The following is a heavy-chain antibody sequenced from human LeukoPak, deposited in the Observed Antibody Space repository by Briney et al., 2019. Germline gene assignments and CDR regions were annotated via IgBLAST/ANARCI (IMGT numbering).Heavy chain of an antibody. D-gene: IGHD2-2*01. CDR3: ARDPYCSSTSCYYGWFDP. V-gene: IGHV3-30-3*01. CDR1: GFTFSSYA. Sequence: GRSLRLSCAASGFTFSSYAMHWVRQAPGKGLEWVAVISYDGSNKYYADSVKGRFTISRDNSKNTLYLQMHSLRAEDTAVYYCARDPYCSSTSCYYGWFDPWGQGTLVTVSS. CDR2: ISYDGSNK. J-gene: IGHJ5*02.